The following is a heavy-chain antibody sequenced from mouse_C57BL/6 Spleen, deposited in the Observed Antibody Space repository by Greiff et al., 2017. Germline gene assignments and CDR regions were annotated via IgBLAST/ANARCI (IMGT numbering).Heavy chain of an antibody. Sequence: EVTVVESGGGLVQPKGSLKLSCAASGFTFNTYAMHWVRQAPGKGLEWVARIRSKSSNYATYYADSVKDRFTISRDDSQRMLYLQMNNLKTEDTAMYYCVRDSNYVRGYYAMDYWGQGTSVTVSS. D-gene: IGHD2-5*01. V-gene: IGHV10-3*01. J-gene: IGHJ4*01. CDR2: IRSKSSNYAT. CDR1: GFTFNTYA. CDR3: VRDSNYVRGYYAMDY.